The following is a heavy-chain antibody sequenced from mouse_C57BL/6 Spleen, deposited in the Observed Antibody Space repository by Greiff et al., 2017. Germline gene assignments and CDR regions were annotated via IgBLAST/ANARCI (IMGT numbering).Heavy chain of an antibody. CDR3: ARRDYGSSPFAY. CDR1: GYTFTSYW. D-gene: IGHD1-1*01. Sequence: VQLQQPGAALVMPGASVKLSCKASGYTFTSYWMHWVKQRPGQGLEWIGEIDPSDSYTNYNQKFKGKSTSTVDKSSSTAYMQLSSLTSEDSAVYYCARRDYGSSPFAYWGQGTLVTVSA. J-gene: IGHJ3*01. CDR2: IDPSDSYT. V-gene: IGHV1-69*01.